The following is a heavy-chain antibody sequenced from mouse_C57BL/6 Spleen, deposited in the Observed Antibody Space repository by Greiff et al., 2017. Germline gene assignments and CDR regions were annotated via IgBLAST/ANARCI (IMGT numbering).Heavy chain of an antibody. J-gene: IGHJ2*01. Sequence: QVQLQQSGAELVKPGASVKLSCKASGYTFTSYWMHWVKQRPGQGLEWIGYINPSSGYTYYNQKFKDKATLTADKSTSTAYMQMSSLTDEDAAFYYGASENWDEINYWGQGTTLTVSS. D-gene: IGHD4-1*01. V-gene: IGHV1-7*01. CDR2: INPSSGYT. CDR1: GYTFTSYW. CDR3: ASENWDEINY.